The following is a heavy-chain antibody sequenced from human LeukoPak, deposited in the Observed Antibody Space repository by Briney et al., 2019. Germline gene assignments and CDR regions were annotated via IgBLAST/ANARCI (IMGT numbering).Heavy chain of an antibody. CDR1: GYTFTSYA. CDR3: ARGLIGIPYASYY. D-gene: IGHD2-2*01. J-gene: IGHJ4*02. V-gene: IGHV7-4-1*02. Sequence: GASVKVSCKASGYTFTSYAMNWVRQAPGQGLEWIGWINTNTGNPTYAQGLTGRFVFSLDTSVSTAYLQISSLKAEDTAVYYCARGLIGIPYASYYWGQGTLVTVSS. CDR2: INTNTGNP.